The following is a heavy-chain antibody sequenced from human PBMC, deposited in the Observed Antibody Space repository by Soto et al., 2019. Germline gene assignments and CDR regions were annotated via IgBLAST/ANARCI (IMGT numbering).Heavy chain of an antibody. CDR2: ISYDGSNK. D-gene: IGHD3-22*01. J-gene: IGHJ4*02. Sequence: QVQLVESGGGVVQPGRSLRLSCAASGFTFSSYGMHWVRQAPGKGLEWVAVISYDGSNKYYADSVKGRFTISRDNSKNTLYLQMNSLRAEDTAVYYCAKQFPGYDSSGPIDYWGQGTLVTVSS. CDR1: GFTFSSYG. CDR3: AKQFPGYDSSGPIDY. V-gene: IGHV3-30*18.